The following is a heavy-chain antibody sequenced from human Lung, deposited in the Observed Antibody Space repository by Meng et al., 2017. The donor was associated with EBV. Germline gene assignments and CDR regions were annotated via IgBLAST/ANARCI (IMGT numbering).Heavy chain of an antibody. CDR3: ATSVGCGGDCYSLHFDY. Sequence: PSCPRLVKTSVTRVVTSASSEDIGSSYPAAWNWIRHAPSGGLEWLGRTYYRSKWYTDYAVSVKSRIAINPDTSKNQFSLQLTSVTPEDTALYYCATSVGCGGDCYSLHFDYWGQGTLVTVSS. V-gene: IGHV6-1*01. D-gene: IGHD2-21*02. J-gene: IGHJ4*02. CDR1: EDIGSSYPAA. CDR2: TYYRSKWYT.